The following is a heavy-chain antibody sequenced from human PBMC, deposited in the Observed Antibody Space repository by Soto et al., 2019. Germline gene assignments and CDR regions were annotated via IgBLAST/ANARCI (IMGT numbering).Heavy chain of an antibody. Sequence: EVQLVESGGGLVRPGGSLRLSCAASGFTFSDHYMDWVRQAPGKGLEWVGRSKNKANSYTTEYAASVQGRFTISRDDSKNSLYLQMNSLKSEDTAVYYCARWTRGACDYWVQGTLVTVSS. J-gene: IGHJ4*02. CDR2: SKNKANSYTT. D-gene: IGHD3-10*01. CDR3: ARWTRGACDY. CDR1: GFTFSDHY. V-gene: IGHV3-72*01.